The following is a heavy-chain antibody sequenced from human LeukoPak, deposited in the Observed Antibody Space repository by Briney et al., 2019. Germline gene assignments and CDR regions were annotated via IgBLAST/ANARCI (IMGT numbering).Heavy chain of an antibody. V-gene: IGHV1-24*01. J-gene: IGHJ4*02. CDR2: FDPEDGET. CDR3: ATGVSSGWYYFDY. CDR1: GYTFTGYY. Sequence: GASVKVSCKASGYTFTGYYMHWVRQAPGKGLEWMGGFDPEDGETIYAQKFQGRVTMTEDTSTDTAYMELSSLRSEDTAVYYCATGVSSGWYYFDYWGQGTLVTVSS. D-gene: IGHD6-19*01.